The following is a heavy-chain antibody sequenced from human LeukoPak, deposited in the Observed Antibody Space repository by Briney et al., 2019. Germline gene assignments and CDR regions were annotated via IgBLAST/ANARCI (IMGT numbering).Heavy chain of an antibody. CDR3: ASGYDFWSGYYTGDRYYFDY. J-gene: IGHJ4*02. CDR1: GGTFSSYA. Sequence: ASVKVSCKASGGTFSSYAISWVRQAPGQGLEWMGGIIPIFGTANYAQKFQGRVTITTDESTSTAYMELSSLRSEDTAVYYCASGYDFWSGYYTGDRYYFDYWGQGTLVTVSS. CDR2: IIPIFGTA. V-gene: IGHV1-69*05. D-gene: IGHD3-3*01.